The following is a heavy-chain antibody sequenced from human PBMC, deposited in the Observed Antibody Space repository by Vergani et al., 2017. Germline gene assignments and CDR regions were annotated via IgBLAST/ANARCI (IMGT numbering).Heavy chain of an antibody. CDR1: GYTFTGYY. V-gene: IGHV1-2*02. Sequence: QVQLVQSGAEVKKPGASVKVSCKASGYTFTGYYMHWARQAPGQGLEWMGWINPNSGGTNYAQKFPGRVTMTRDTSISTAYMELSRLRSDDTAVYYCARDGGIAVAGRYYYYYMDVWGKGTTVTVSS. J-gene: IGHJ6*03. CDR2: INPNSGGT. CDR3: ARDGGIAVAGRYYYYYMDV. D-gene: IGHD6-19*01.